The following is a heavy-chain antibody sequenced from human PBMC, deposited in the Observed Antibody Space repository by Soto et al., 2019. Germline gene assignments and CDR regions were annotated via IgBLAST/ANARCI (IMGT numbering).Heavy chain of an antibody. J-gene: IGHJ2*01. Sequence: QITLKESGPPLVKPTQTLTLTCTFSGFSLSTSGVGVGWIRQPPGKALEWLALLYWDDDKYYSPSLKSRLPITKDTSTIQVVLTITTMDPVDTATYYCAHNLWRNFDLWGRGTLVTVSS. CDR1: GFSLSTSGVG. V-gene: IGHV2-5*02. D-gene: IGHD2-21*01. CDR2: LYWDDDK. CDR3: AHNLWRNFDL.